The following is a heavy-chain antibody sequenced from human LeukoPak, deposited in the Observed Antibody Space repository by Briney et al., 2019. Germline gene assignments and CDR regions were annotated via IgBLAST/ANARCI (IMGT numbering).Heavy chain of an antibody. CDR3: AREGLGELTLDY. CDR1: GYTFSTYG. J-gene: IGHJ4*02. V-gene: IGHV1-18*01. D-gene: IGHD3-16*01. Sequence: ASVKVSWKASGYTFSTYGISWVRQAPGQGLEWMGWISTSNGDTKYAQKLQGRVTMTTDTSTSTAYMELRNLRSDDTAVYYCAREGLGELTLDYWGQGTLVTVSS. CDR2: ISTSNGDT.